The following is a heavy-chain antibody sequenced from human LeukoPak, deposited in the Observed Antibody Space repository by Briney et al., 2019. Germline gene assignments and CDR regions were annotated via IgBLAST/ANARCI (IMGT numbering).Heavy chain of an antibody. CDR3: AVGSYWAAN. CDR1: GFTFNDYA. J-gene: IGHJ4*02. CDR2: ISWNSGTV. D-gene: IGHD1-26*01. Sequence: GGSLRLSCAASGFTFNDYAMHWVRKAPGKGLEWVAGISWNSGTVGYADSVKGRFTISRDNAKNSLYLQMNSLRAEDTAVYYCAVGSYWAANWGQGTLVTVSS. V-gene: IGHV3-9*01.